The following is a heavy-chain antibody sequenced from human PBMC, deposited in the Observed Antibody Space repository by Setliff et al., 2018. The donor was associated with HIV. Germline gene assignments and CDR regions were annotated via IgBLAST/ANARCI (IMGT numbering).Heavy chain of an antibody. D-gene: IGHD3-22*01. CDR2: INTHSGYT. V-gene: IGHV1-18*01. J-gene: IGHJ6*02. CDR1: GYTFNNYG. CDR3: AREIGDYYDSSGYYPPTDYYYGMDV. Sequence: ASVKVSCKASGYTFNNYGISWVRQAPGQGLEWMGWINTHSGYTNYAQKLQGRVTMTTDTSTSTAYMELRSLRSDDTAVHYCAREIGDYYDSSGYYPPTDYYYGMDVWGQGTTVTVSS.